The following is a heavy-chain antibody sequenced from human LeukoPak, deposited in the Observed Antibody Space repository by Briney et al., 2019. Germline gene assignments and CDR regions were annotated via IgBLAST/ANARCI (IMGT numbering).Heavy chain of an antibody. Sequence: SGGSLRLSCAASGFTFSSYSMNWVRQAPGKGLEWVSAISGSGGSTYYADSVKGRFTISRDNSKNTLYLQMNSLRAEDTAVYYCARSYYDFWSGYPHWGQGTLVTVSS. CDR1: GFTFSSYS. D-gene: IGHD3-3*01. CDR2: ISGSGGST. CDR3: ARSYYDFWSGYPH. V-gene: IGHV3-23*01. J-gene: IGHJ4*02.